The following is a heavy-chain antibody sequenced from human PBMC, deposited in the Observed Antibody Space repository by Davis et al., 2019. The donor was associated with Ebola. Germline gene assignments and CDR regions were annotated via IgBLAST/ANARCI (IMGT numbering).Heavy chain of an antibody. CDR2: IYSGGST. CDR1: GFTFSSYA. J-gene: IGHJ4*02. V-gene: IGHV3-66*01. Sequence: GGSLRLSCAASGFTFSSYAMTWVRQAPGKGLEWVSVIYSGGSTYYADSVKGRFTISRDNSKNTLYLQMNSLRVEDTAVYYCARDLRGSYDYWGQGTLVTVSS. D-gene: IGHD1-26*01. CDR3: ARDLRGSYDY.